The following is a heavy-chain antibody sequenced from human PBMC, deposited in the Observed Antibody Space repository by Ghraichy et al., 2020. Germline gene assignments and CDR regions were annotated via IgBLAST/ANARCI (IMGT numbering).Heavy chain of an antibody. Sequence: SQTLSLTCIVSGDSISSYYWSWIRQPPGKGLEWIGYIHYSGSTNSSPSLKSRVTISVDMSKNQFSLKLSSVTAADTAGYYCARHRGGGGKDYFDNWGQGTLATVSS. J-gene: IGHJ4*02. CDR2: IHYSGST. CDR3: ARHRGGGGKDYFDN. D-gene: IGHD4-23*01. CDR1: GDSISSYY. V-gene: IGHV4-59*08.